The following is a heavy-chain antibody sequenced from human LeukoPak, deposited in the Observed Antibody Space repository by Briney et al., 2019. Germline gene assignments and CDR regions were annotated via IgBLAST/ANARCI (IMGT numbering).Heavy chain of an antibody. V-gene: IGHV4-39*07. J-gene: IGHJ4*02. D-gene: IGHD5-24*01. Sequence: PSETLSLTCTVSGGSISSSTYYWGWIRQPPGKGLGWIGTINYSGSTLYNPSLKSRVTISVDTSKNQFSLKLSSMTAADTAVYYCARGRRWLQFLFDHWGQGSLVTVSS. CDR2: INYSGST. CDR3: ARGRRWLQFLFDH. CDR1: GGSISSSTYY.